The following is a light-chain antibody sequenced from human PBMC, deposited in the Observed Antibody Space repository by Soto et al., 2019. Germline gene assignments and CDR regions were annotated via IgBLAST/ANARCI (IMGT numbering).Light chain of an antibody. CDR3: QVWDTSSDVLYV. J-gene: IGLJ1*01. CDR2: DYS. Sequence: SYELTQPPSVSVAPGQTARITCGGNNIGTKSVHWYQQRPGQAPVLVVYDYSDRPSGIPERFSGSNSGNTATLTISRAEAGDAADYYCQVWDTSSDVLYVFGSGTKLTVL. CDR1: NIGTKS. V-gene: IGLV3-21*02.